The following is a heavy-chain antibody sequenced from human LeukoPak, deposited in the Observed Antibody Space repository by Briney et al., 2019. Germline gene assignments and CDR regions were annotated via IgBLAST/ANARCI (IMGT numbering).Heavy chain of an antibody. CDR1: GFTVSSNY. D-gene: IGHD3-10*01. CDR3: ARSYYYGSGSYFD. V-gene: IGHV3-53*05. Sequence: GGSLRLSCAASGFTVSSNYMSWVRQAPGKGLEWVSVIYSGGSTYYADSVKGRLTISRDNSKNTLYLQMNSLRPEDTAVYYCARSYYYGSGSYFDWGQGTLVTVSS. CDR2: IYSGGST. J-gene: IGHJ4*02.